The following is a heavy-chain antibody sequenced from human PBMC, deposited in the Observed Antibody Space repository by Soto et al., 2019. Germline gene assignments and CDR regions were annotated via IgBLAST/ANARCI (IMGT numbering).Heavy chain of an antibody. CDR2: INNDGSST. CDR1: GLTFSSYP. Sequence: EVQLVESGGGLVQPGGSLRLSCAASGLTFSSYPMHWVRQDPGKGLVWVSRINNDGSSTSYTDSVKGRFTISRDNAKNKLYLQGNSLRAGDPAVYFCARGKYYGLDVWGQGTTVTVSS. CDR3: ARGKYYGLDV. J-gene: IGHJ6*02. V-gene: IGHV3-74*01.